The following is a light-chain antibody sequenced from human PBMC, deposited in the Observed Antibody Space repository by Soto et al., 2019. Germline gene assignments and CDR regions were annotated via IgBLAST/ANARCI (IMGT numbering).Light chain of an antibody. J-gene: IGLJ3*02. Sequence: QSVLTQPPSASGSPGQSLTISCTGTSSDVGGYNFVSWYQQHPGKAPKLMISDVNRRPSGVPDRFSGSKSGNTDSLTVSGLQAEDEADYYCSSDAGSNNWVFGGGTKVTVL. CDR2: DVN. CDR3: SSDAGSNNWV. V-gene: IGLV2-8*01. CDR1: SSDVGGYNF.